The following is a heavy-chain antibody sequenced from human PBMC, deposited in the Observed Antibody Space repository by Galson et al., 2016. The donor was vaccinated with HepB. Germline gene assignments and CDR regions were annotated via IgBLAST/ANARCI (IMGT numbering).Heavy chain of an antibody. Sequence: ETLSLTCSVSGGSTYTSYWSWVRQPPGKGLEWVGYSYNSGNTVYNPSPDNRVTVSVDTSKNQFSLRLTSVTAADPAVYYCAKVGRYSFDVWGPGTMVTVSS. J-gene: IGHJ3*01. V-gene: IGHV4-59*01. CDR2: SYNSGNT. CDR1: GGSTYTSY. D-gene: IGHD5-12*01. CDR3: AKVGRYSFDV.